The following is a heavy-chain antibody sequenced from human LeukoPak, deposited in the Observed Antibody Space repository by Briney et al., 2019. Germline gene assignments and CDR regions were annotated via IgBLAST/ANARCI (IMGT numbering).Heavy chain of an antibody. CDR2: IYYSGST. CDR3: ARLVAVAGGGLDY. V-gene: IGHV4-38-2*02. Sequence: SETLSLTCTVSGYSISSGYYWGWIRPPPGKGLEWIGSIYYSGSTYYNPSLKSRVTISVDTSKNQFSLKLSSVTAADTAVYYCARLVAVAGGGLDYWGQGTLVTVSS. D-gene: IGHD6-19*01. CDR1: GYSISSGYY. J-gene: IGHJ4*02.